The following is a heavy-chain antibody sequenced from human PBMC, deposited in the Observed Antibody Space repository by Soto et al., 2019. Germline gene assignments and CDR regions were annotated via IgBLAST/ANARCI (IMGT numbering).Heavy chain of an antibody. CDR2: ISSSSSYI. Sequence: GGSLRLSCAASGFTFSSYSMNWVRQAPGKGLEWVSSISSSSSYIYYADSVKGRFTISRDNAKNSLYLQMNSLRAEDTAVYYCARSGPYYYGVNFDYWGQGTLVTVSS. CDR3: ARSGPYYYGVNFDY. CDR1: GFTFSSYS. V-gene: IGHV3-21*01. D-gene: IGHD3-10*01. J-gene: IGHJ4*02.